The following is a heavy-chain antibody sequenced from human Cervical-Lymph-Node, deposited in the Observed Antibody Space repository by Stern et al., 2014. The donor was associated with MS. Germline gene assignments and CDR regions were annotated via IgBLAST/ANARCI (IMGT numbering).Heavy chain of an antibody. CDR1: GYSFTSYW. CDR3: ARPKDYGDFKN. Sequence: EVQLVESGAEVKKPGESLKISCQGSGYSFTSYWIGWVRPMPGKGLGWMGSIFPGDSGTMYSPSFQGQGPVSGAKSNRTACPPWSSLKAADAAMYYCARPKDYGDFKNWGQGTLVTVSS. J-gene: IGHJ4*02. D-gene: IGHD4-17*01. V-gene: IGHV5-51*03. CDR2: IFPGDSGT.